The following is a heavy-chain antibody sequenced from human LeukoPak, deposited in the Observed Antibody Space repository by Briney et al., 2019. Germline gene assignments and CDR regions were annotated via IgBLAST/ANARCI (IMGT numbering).Heavy chain of an antibody. J-gene: IGHJ4*02. CDR2: ISSSSSYI. D-gene: IGHD3-10*01. V-gene: IGHV3-21*01. Sequence: GGPLRLSCAASGFTFSSYSMNWVRQAPGKGLEWVSSISSSSSYIYYADSVEGRFTISRDNAKNSLYLQMNSLRAEDTAVYYCASFTTGGHVNYGNEYWGQGTLVTVSS. CDR1: GFTFSSYS. CDR3: ASFTTGGHVNYGNEY.